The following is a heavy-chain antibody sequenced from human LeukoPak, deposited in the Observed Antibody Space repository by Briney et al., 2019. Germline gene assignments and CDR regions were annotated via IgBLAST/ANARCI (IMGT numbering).Heavy chain of an antibody. CDR3: ARVRVGSIDY. Sequence: GASVKVSCKASGYTFTGYYMHWVRQAPGQGLAWMGWINPNSGGTNYAQKFQGRVTMTRDTSISTAYMELGRLRSDDTAVYYWARVRVGSIDYWGQGTLVTVSS. CDR1: GYTFTGYY. D-gene: IGHD2-2*01. V-gene: IGHV1-2*02. CDR2: INPNSGGT. J-gene: IGHJ4*02.